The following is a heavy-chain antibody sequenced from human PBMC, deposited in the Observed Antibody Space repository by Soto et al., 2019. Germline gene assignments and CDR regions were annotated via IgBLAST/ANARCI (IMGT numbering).Heavy chain of an antibody. V-gene: IGHV4-61*01. CDR3: ARDGGPDYVYAFDI. CDR1: GGSVSSGSYY. D-gene: IGHD4-17*01. Sequence: QVQLQESGPGLVKPSETLSLTCTVSGGSVSSGSYYWSWIRQPPGKGLEWIGYIYYSGSTNYNPSLKSRVTISVDTSKNQFSLKLSSVTAADTAVYYCARDGGPDYVYAFDIWGQGTMVTVSS. CDR2: IYYSGST. J-gene: IGHJ3*02.